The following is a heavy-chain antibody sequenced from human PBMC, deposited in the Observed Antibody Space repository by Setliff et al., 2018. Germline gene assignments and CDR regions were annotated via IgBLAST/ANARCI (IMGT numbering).Heavy chain of an antibody. CDR2: ISSIGNT. J-gene: IGHJ5*02. D-gene: IGHD3-10*01. CDR1: GGSISDSS. CDR3: ARERGFAGYYGSWTHQSFDL. V-gene: IGHV4-4*08. Sequence: PSETLSLTCTVSGGSISDSSWSWIRQPPGKGLEWIGCISSIGNTYYNPSLGSRLTISADTSNNQFSLNLISVTAADTAVYYCARERGFAGYYGSWTHQSFDLWGQGSLVPSP.